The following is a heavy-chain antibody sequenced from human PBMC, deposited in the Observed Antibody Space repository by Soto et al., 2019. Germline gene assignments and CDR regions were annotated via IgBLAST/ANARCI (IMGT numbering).Heavy chain of an antibody. D-gene: IGHD5-12*01. CDR2: ISSSSSYI. V-gene: IGHV3-21*01. CDR1: GFTFSSYS. CDR3: ARDERSGYDPDYFDY. J-gene: IGHJ4*02. Sequence: EVQLVESGGGLVKPGGSLRLSCAASGFTFSSYSMNWVRQAPGKGLEWVSSISSSSSYIYYADSVKGRFTISRDNAKNSLYLQMNSLGAEDTAVYYCARDERSGYDPDYFDYWGQGTLVTVSS.